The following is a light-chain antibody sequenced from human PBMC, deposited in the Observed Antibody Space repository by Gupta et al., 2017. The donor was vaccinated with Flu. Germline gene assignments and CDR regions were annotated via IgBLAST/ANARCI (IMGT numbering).Light chain of an antibody. CDR2: EVG. CDR1: SSDVGGASH. V-gene: IGLV2-14*01. J-gene: IGLJ3*02. Sequence: SALNHANSLSGSPEQAITISCTGTSSDVGGASHVSWYQQYPGKAPNLMSYEVGNRPPGVSNRFSGSKSGNTAALTISGLQAEDEANYYSSSCINSRTWVVGGGTKLTVL. CDR3: SSCINSRTWV.